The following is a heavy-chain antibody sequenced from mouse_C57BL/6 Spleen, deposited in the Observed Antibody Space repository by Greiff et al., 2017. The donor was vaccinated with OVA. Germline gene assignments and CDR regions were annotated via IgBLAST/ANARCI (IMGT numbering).Heavy chain of an antibody. V-gene: IGHV1-22*01. D-gene: IGHD2-4*01. CDR1: GYTFTDYN. J-gene: IGHJ3*01. Sequence: EVQLQESGPELVKPGASVKMSCKASGYTFTDYNMHWVKQSHGKSLEWIGYINPNNGGTSYNQKFKGKATLTVNKSSSTAYMELRSLTSEDSAVYYCARERNRDYDSFAYWGQGTLVTVSA. CDR2: INPNNGGT. CDR3: ARERNRDYDSFAY.